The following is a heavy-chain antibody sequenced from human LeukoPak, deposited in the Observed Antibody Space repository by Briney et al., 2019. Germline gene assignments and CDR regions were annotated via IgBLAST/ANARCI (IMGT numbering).Heavy chain of an antibody. CDR1: GFTFSSYA. J-gene: IGHJ4*02. Sequence: GGSLRLSCAASGFTFSSYAMSWARQAPGKGLEWVSAISGSGGSTCYADSVKGRFTISRDNSKNTLYLQMNSLRAEDTALYYCAKALLILRYFDWLSDYWGQGTLVTVSS. D-gene: IGHD3-9*01. CDR3: AKALLILRYFDWLSDY. CDR2: ISGSGGST. V-gene: IGHV3-23*01.